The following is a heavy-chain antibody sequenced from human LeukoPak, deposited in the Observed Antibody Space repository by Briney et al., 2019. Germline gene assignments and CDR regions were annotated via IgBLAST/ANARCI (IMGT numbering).Heavy chain of an antibody. CDR1: GVSISSYY. V-gene: IGHV4-59*08. J-gene: IGHJ3*02. Sequence: SETLSLTCTVSGVSISSYYWSWIRQPPGKGLEWSGYIYYSGSTNYNPSLKSRVTISVDTSKNQFSLKLSSVTAADTAVYYCARHSDNWNDAFDSWGQGTMVTVSS. CDR3: ARHSDNWNDAFDS. CDR2: IYYSGST. D-gene: IGHD1-1*01.